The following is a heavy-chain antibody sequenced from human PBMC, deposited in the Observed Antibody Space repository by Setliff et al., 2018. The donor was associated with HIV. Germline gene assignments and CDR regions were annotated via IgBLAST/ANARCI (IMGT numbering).Heavy chain of an antibody. J-gene: IGHJ4*02. Sequence: QPGGSLRLSCAASGFTFSSYEMNWVRQAPGKGLEWVSFIYSAGSTTSYADSVKGRFTISRDNSRNTLYLQMNRLRAEDTAVYYCAKTYYGSGTHLRWYQFDNWGQGTLVTVSS. CDR3: AKTYYGSGTHLRWYQFDN. CDR1: GFTFSSYE. CDR2: IYSAGSTT. V-gene: IGHV3-23*03. D-gene: IGHD3-10*01.